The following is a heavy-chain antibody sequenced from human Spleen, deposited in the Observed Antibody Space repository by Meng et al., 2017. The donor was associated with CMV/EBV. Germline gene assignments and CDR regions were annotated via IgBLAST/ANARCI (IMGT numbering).Heavy chain of an antibody. CDR3: TTSPFDP. CDR2: IRSKTNGGTT. J-gene: IGHJ5*02. Sequence: LRLSCAASGFTFSSYAMHWVRQAPGKGLEWVGHIRSKTNGGTTDYAAPVKGRFTISRDDSKNTLFLQMDTLKTEDTAVYYCTTSPFDPWGQGTLVTVSS. CDR1: GFTFSSYA. V-gene: IGHV3-15*01.